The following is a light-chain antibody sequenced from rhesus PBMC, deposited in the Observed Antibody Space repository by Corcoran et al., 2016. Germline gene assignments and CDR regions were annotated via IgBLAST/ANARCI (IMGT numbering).Light chain of an antibody. J-gene: IGKJ4*01. CDR1: QDIHNY. Sequence: DIQMTQSPSSLSTSVGDRVTITCRASQDIHNYLAWYQRKPGRAPKSLIYYASSLQTGVPSRVSGGRCGTDYTLNISDLQPEDIATYYCKQCNSFPPTFGGGTEVEIK. CDR3: KQCNSFPPT. CDR2: YAS. V-gene: IGKV1-66*01.